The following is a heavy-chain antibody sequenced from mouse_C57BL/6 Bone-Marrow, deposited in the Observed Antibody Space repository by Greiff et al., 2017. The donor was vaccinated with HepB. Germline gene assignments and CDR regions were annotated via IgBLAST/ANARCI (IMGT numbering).Heavy chain of an antibody. J-gene: IGHJ2*01. CDR3: ARWLRPYFDY. CDR1: GYTFTDYN. CDR2: INPNNGGT. D-gene: IGHD2-3*01. Sequence: EVKLMESGPELVKPGASVKMSCKASGYTFTDYNMHWVKQSHGKSLEWIGYINPNNGGTSYNQKFKGKATLTVNKSSSTAYMELRSLTSEDSAVYYCARWLRPYFDYWGQGTTLTVSS. V-gene: IGHV1-22*01.